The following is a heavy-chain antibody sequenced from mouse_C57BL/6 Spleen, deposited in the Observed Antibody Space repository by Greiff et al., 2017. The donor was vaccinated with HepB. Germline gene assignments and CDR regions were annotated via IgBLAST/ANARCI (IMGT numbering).Heavy chain of an antibody. CDR3: ARGTGTGAMDY. V-gene: IGHV1-80*01. CDR2: IYPGDGDT. J-gene: IGHJ4*01. CDR1: GYAFSSYW. Sequence: VMLVESGAELVKPGASVKISCKASGYAFSSYWMNWVKQRPGKGLEWIGQIYPGDGDTNYNGKFKGKATLTADKSSSTAYMQLSSLTSEDSAVYFCARGTGTGAMDYWGQGTSVTVSS. D-gene: IGHD4-1*01.